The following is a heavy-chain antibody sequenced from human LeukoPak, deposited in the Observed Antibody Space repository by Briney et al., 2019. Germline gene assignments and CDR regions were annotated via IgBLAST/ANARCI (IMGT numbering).Heavy chain of an antibody. D-gene: IGHD4-23*01. CDR3: ARETYGGDDFHV. V-gene: IGHV1-2*02. J-gene: IGHJ3*01. CDR1: GYTFTGYY. CDR2: INPNSGGT. Sequence: ASVKVSCKASGYTFTGYYMHWVRQAPGQGLEWMGWINPNSGGTNYAQKFQGRVTMTRDTSVSTAYMELSMLRSHDTAGDYCARETYGGDDFHVWGKVIMVTVSS.